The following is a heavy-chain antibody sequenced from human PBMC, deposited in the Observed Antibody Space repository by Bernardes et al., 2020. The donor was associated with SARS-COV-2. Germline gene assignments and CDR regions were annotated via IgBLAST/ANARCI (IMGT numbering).Heavy chain of an antibody. D-gene: IGHD2-2*01. J-gene: IGHJ5*02. V-gene: IGHV3-74*01. CDR2: INSDGSRT. CDR3: ARGGIVVVPAAENWFDP. Sequence: RGSLRLSCAASGFTFSSSWMHWVRQAPGKGLVWVSRINSDGSRTSYADSVKGRFTIPRDHAKNTLYLQMNSLRAEDTAVYYCARGGIVVVPAAENWFDPWGQGTLVTVSS. CDR1: GFTFSSSW.